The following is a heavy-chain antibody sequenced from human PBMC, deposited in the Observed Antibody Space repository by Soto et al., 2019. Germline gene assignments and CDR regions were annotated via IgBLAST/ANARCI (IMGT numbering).Heavy chain of an antibody. CDR1: GFTFSSYA. D-gene: IGHD3-10*01. CDR2: IKQDGSEK. J-gene: IGHJ5*01. Sequence: GGSLRLSCAASGFTFSSYAMSWVRQTPGKGLEWVANIKQDGSEKYFVDSVKGRFAISRDNTKNSLYLQMNSLRADDTAVYYLILESYNTGWFVSWCRAILVTVS. V-gene: IGHV3-7*01. CDR3: ILESYNTGWFVS.